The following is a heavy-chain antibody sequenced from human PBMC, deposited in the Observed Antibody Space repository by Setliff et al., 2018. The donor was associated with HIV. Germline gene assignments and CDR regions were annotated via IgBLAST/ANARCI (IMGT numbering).Heavy chain of an antibody. CDR2: IYHSEFT. CDR1: GYSISSGYY. Sequence: PSETLSLTCTVSGYSISSGYYWGWIRLPPGKGLEWIGDIYHSEFTIYNPSLKSRVTLSLDTSKNQFSLKLSSVTAADTAVYFCMRRVSHGSQPSYFDYWGQGTLVTVSS. J-gene: IGHJ4*02. V-gene: IGHV4-38-2*02. D-gene: IGHD3-10*01. CDR3: MRRVSHGSQPSYFDY.